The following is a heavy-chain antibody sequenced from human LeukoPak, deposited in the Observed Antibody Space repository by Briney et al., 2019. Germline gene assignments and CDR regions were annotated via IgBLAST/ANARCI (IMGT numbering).Heavy chain of an antibody. J-gene: IGHJ4*02. CDR2: IYYSGST. CDR1: GGSISSSSYY. CDR3: ATGDIVVVPASGNY. V-gene: IGHV4-39*01. D-gene: IGHD2-2*01. Sequence: SQTLSLTCTVSGGSISSSSYYWGWIRQPPGKGLEWIGSIYYSGSTYYNPSLKSRVTISVDTSKNQFSLKLSSVTAADTAVYYCATGDIVVVPASGNYWGQGTLVTVSS.